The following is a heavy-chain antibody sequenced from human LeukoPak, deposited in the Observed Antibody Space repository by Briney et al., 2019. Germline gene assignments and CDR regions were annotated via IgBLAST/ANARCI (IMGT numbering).Heavy chain of an antibody. D-gene: IGHD3-22*01. Sequence: GSLRLSCAASGFTFSSYGMSWVRQAPGKGLEWVSAISGSGGSTYYADSVKGRFTISRDNSKNTLYLQMNSLRAEDTAVYYCAKGPSTWYYDSSGYYPLGYWGQGTLVTVSS. CDR3: AKGPSTWYYDSSGYYPLGY. V-gene: IGHV3-23*01. CDR1: GFTFSSYG. CDR2: ISGSGGST. J-gene: IGHJ4*02.